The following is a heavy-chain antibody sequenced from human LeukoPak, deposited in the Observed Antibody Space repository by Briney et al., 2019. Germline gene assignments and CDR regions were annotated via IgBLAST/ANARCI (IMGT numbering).Heavy chain of an antibody. Sequence: GGSLRLSCAAPGFTFSDYYMSWIRQAPGKGLEWVSYISSSGSTIYYADSVKGRFTISRDNAKNSLYLQMNSLRAEDTAVYYCARDALVILASGWFDPWGQGTLVTVSS. CDR3: ARDALVILASGWFDP. D-gene: IGHD4-23*01. CDR2: ISSSGSTI. V-gene: IGHV3-11*04. J-gene: IGHJ5*02. CDR1: GFTFSDYY.